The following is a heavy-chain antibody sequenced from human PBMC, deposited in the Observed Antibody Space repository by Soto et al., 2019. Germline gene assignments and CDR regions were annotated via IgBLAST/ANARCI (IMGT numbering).Heavy chain of an antibody. D-gene: IGHD1-1*01. CDR3: ASGHDAYKVRY. J-gene: IGHJ4*02. Sequence: QVQLQESGPGLVKPSQTLSLTCTVSGGSISSGGTGSYWTWIRQLPGKGLEWSGYIYYTGNTYYNPPLKSRPTISIDTSENQFSLKLTSVTAAATAVYFCASGHDAYKVRYWGQGTLVTVSS. CDR2: IYYTGNT. V-gene: IGHV4-31*03. CDR1: GGSISSGGTGSY.